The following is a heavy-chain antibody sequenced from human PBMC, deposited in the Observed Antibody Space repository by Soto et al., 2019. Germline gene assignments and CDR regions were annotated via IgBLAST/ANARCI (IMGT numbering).Heavy chain of an antibody. CDR3: ARIGIAAAGRDY. Sequence: QLQLQESGPGLVKPSETLSLTCTVSGGSISSSSYYWGWIRQPPGKGLEWIGSIYYSGSTYYNPSLKSRVTISVDTSKNQFSLKLSSVTAADTAVYYCARIGIAAAGRDYWGQGTLVTVSS. V-gene: IGHV4-39*01. J-gene: IGHJ4*02. CDR2: IYYSGST. D-gene: IGHD6-13*01. CDR1: GGSISSSSYY.